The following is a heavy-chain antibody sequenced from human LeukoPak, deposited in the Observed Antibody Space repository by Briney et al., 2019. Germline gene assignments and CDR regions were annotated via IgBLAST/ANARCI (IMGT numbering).Heavy chain of an antibody. D-gene: IGHD3-22*01. Sequence: ASVKVSCKASGYTFTGYYMYWVRQAPGQGLEWMGWINPNSGGTNYAQKFQGRVTMTRDTSISTAYMELSRLRSDDTAVYYCARDSSSSSGYYSPSDYWGQGTLVTVSP. V-gene: IGHV1-2*02. CDR1: GYTFTGYY. CDR2: INPNSGGT. J-gene: IGHJ4*02. CDR3: ARDSSSSSGYYSPSDY.